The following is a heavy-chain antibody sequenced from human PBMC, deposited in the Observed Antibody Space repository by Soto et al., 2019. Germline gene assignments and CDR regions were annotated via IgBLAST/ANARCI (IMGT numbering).Heavy chain of an antibody. V-gene: IGHV4-4*02. D-gene: IGHD2-15*01. J-gene: IGHJ5*02. CDR3: ARGKLEGYCSGGSYYSGSNWFDP. CDR1: SGSISSSNW. Sequence: PSETLSLTCAVSSGSISSSNWWSWVRQPPGKGLEWIGEIYHSGSTNYNPSLKSRVTISVDKSKNQFSLKLSSVTAADTAVYYCARGKLEGYCSGGSYYSGSNWFDPWGQGTLVTSPQ. CDR2: IYHSGST.